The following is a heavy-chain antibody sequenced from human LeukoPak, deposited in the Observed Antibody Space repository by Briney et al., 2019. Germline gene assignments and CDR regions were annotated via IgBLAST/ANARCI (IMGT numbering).Heavy chain of an antibody. CDR1: GFTFSAYE. Sequence: PGGSLRLSCAASGFTFSAYEMNWVRQAPGKGLEWISYISSSASTIYYADSVKGRFTISRDNARNSLYLRMNSLRAEDTAVYYCARDLNSRNSYELGYWGQGTLVTVSS. CDR3: ARDLNSRNSYELGY. D-gene: IGHD7-27*01. J-gene: IGHJ4*02. CDR2: ISSSASTI. V-gene: IGHV3-48*03.